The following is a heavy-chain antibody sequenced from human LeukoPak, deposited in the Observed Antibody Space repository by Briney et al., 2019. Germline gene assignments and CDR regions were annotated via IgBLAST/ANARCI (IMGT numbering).Heavy chain of an antibody. CDR3: AKVDTNGYYYGPPGAY. Sequence: GGSLRLSCAASGFTFSRYGMHWVRQAPGKGLEWVAFLRHDGSHKYDADSVKGRFTISRDNSKNTLYLQMNSLRIEDTAVYYCAKVDTNGYYYGPPGAYWGQGTLVTVSS. CDR1: GFTFSRYG. CDR2: LRHDGSHK. D-gene: IGHD3-22*01. V-gene: IGHV3-30*02. J-gene: IGHJ4*02.